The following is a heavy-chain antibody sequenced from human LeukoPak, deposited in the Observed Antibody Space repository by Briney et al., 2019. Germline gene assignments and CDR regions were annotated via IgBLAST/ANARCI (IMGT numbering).Heavy chain of an antibody. CDR1: GGSINSHY. CDR2: FYNSGST. Sequence: SETLSLTCTVSGGSINSHYWTWIRQSPGKGLEWIGCFYNSGSTTYNPSLKSRVTISVDTSKNQFSLKLSSVTAADTAVYYCARVTHIDAFDIWGQGTMVTVSS. CDR3: ARVTHIDAFDI. V-gene: IGHV4-59*11. J-gene: IGHJ3*02.